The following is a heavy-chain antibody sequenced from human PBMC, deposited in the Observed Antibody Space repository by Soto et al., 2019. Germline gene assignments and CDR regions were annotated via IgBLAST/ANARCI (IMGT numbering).Heavy chain of an antibody. D-gene: IGHD2-21*02. Sequence: QTGGSLRLSCAASGFTFRNYWMSWVRQAPGKGLEWVANIQQDGSEKYYVDSVKGRFTISRDNAKNSLYLQMNSLRADDTAVYHCARFSDSRWPFDYWGQGTLVTVSS. V-gene: IGHV3-7*01. CDR1: GFTFRNYW. CDR3: ARFSDSRWPFDY. CDR2: IQQDGSEK. J-gene: IGHJ4*02.